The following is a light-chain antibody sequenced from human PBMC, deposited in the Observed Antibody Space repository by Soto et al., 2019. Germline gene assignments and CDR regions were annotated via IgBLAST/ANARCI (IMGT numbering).Light chain of an antibody. V-gene: IGKV1-5*01. Sequence: DVKITQSHSTLSASVGDRVTITCRASQSMFAWVAWYQQKLGQAPRLLIFDTSTLQSGVPSRFSGSGSGTEFTLAISSLQTDDFATYYCQQYKTSPTFGQGTKVDI. J-gene: IGKJ1*01. CDR1: QSMFAW. CDR2: DTS. CDR3: QQYKTSPT.